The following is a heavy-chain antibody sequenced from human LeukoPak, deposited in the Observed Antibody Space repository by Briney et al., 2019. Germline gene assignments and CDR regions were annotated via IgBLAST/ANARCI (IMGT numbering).Heavy chain of an antibody. J-gene: IGHJ4*02. CDR3: ARDGGWYEGSEGYFDY. CDR1: GFTFSSYA. V-gene: IGHV3-30-3*01. CDR2: ISYDGSNK. Sequence: GGSLRLSCAASGFTFSSYAMHWVRQAPGKGLEWVAVISYDGSNKYYADSVKGRFTISRDNSKNTLYLQMNSLRAEDTAVYYCARDGGWYEGSEGYFDYWGQGTLVTVSS. D-gene: IGHD6-19*01.